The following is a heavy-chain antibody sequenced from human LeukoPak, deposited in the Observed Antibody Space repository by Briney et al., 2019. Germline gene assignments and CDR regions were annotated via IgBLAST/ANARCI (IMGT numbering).Heavy chain of an antibody. CDR2: ISGSGGST. V-gene: IGHV3-23*01. Sequence: GGSLRLSCAASGFTFSSYAMSWVRQAPGKGLEWVSAISGSGGSTYYADSVKGRFTISRDNSKSTLYLQMNSLRAEDTAVYYCAKGSTGYCSSTSCDPELDYWGQGTLVTVSS. D-gene: IGHD2-2*01. J-gene: IGHJ4*02. CDR3: AKGSTGYCSSTSCDPELDY. CDR1: GFTFSSYA.